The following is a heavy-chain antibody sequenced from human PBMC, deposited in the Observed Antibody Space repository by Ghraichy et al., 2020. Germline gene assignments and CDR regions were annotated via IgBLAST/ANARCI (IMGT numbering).Heavy chain of an antibody. CDR2: VRFDGSVK. Sequence: GGSLRLSCAASGFTFSSHDMHWVRQAPGKGLEWLAFVRFDGSVKSEADSVKGRFTVSRDNFRKTLYLQMSRLTSDDTGLYFCAKSRRAYSTSSFPGYWGQGTPVTVS. CDR3: AKSRRAYSTSSFPGY. CDR1: GFTFSSHD. V-gene: IGHV3-30*02. D-gene: IGHD6-6*01. J-gene: IGHJ4*02.